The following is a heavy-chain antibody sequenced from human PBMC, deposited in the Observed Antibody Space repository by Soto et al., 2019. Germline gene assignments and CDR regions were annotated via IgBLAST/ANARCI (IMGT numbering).Heavy chain of an antibody. CDR3: ARDLGAAGPPRNYFDY. V-gene: IGHV3-33*01. J-gene: IGHJ4*02. D-gene: IGHD3-16*01. CDR2: IWYDGSNK. CDR1: GFTFSSYG. Sequence: QVQLVESGGGVVQPGRSLRLSCAASGFTFSSYGMHWVRQAPGKGLEWVAVIWYDGSNKYYADSVKGRFTISRDNSKNTLYLQMNSLRAEDTAVYSCARDLGAAGPPRNYFDYWGQGTLVTVSS.